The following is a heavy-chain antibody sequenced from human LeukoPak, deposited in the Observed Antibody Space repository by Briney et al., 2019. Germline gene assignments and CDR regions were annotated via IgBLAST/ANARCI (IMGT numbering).Heavy chain of an antibody. Sequence: GGSLRLSCAASGFTFSSYAMSWVRQAPGKGLEWVSVISGGGSSTYYADSVKGRFTISKDNSRNTLYLQMNSLRAEDTAVYYCAKTFIAVANPIDYWGQGTLVTVSS. D-gene: IGHD6-19*01. CDR2: ISGGGSST. V-gene: IGHV3-23*01. CDR1: GFTFSSYA. CDR3: AKTFIAVANPIDY. J-gene: IGHJ4*02.